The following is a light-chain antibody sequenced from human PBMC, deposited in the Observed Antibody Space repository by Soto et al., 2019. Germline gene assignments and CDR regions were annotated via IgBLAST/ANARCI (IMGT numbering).Light chain of an antibody. V-gene: IGKV1-33*01. CDR1: QDIRNY. J-gene: IGKJ5*01. CDR2: AAS. Sequence: DIQMNQAPFSLSGSVGDRVTITCQASQDIRNYLNWYQQKPGKAPKLLVYAASNLERGVPSRFSGSGSGADFTFTISSLQPEDVGKYYCQQYDNVPITFGQGTRLEIK. CDR3: QQYDNVPIT.